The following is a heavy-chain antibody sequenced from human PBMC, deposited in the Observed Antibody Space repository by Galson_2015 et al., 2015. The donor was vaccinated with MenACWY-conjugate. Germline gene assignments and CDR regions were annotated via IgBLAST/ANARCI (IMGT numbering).Heavy chain of an antibody. CDR2: IDPVDSNT. CDR1: GYSFTNYW. J-gene: IGHJ6*02. Sequence: QSGAEVKKPGESLTIFCKGTGYSFTNYWIAWVRQMPGKGLEWMGLIDPVDSNTRYSPSFQGQVTISADKSISTAYLQWTSLRASDTAMYYCARHPPGGRGMDVWGQGTTVTVSS. V-gene: IGHV5-51*01. D-gene: IGHD1-26*01. CDR3: ARHPPGGRGMDV.